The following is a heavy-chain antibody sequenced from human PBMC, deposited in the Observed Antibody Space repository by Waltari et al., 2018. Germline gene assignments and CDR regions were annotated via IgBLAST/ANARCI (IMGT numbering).Heavy chain of an antibody. CDR2: IIGDGGGA. V-gene: IGHV3-23*01. J-gene: IGHJ4*02. CDR3: AADLGSGGYYLVHFDY. D-gene: IGHD3-22*01. CDR1: GFPFSSGA. Sequence: EVQLLESGGGLVQPGGSLRRSCATSGFPFSSGAMNWVRQAPGMGLQCVSGIIGDGGGAFYGASVRGRFTISRDNSKNTLYLQMNSLTAEDTALYYCAADLGSGGYYLVHFDYWGQGALVTVSS.